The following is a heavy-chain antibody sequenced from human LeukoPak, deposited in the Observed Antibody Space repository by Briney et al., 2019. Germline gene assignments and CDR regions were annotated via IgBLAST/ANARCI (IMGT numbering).Heavy chain of an antibody. Sequence: GGSLRLSCAASGFTFSSYGMHWVRQAPGKGLEWVAFIRYDGSNKYYADSVKGRFTISRDNSKNTLYLQMNSLRAEDTAVYYCAKHADGYSYGPEDYFDYWGQGTLVTVSS. D-gene: IGHD5-18*01. J-gene: IGHJ4*02. CDR2: IRYDGSNK. CDR1: GFTFSSYG. V-gene: IGHV3-30*02. CDR3: AKHADGYSYGPEDYFDY.